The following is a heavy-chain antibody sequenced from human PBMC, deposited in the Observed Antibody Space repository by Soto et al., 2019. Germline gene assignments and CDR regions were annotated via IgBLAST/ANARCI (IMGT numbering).Heavy chain of an antibody. CDR1: GDSISSYN. CDR3: VRQGIGVLHGLVDV. Sequence: QVQLQESGPGLVKPSETLSLTCTVSGDSISSYNLAWIRQPPGKGLEWIGYFRSGGGTSYNPSLKRRVALSADPSMKQFPLRLSSVTAADTAVYYCVRQGIGVLHGLVDVWGQGTTVTVSS. V-gene: IGHV4-59*08. CDR2: FRSGGGT. D-gene: IGHD3-10*01. J-gene: IGHJ6*02.